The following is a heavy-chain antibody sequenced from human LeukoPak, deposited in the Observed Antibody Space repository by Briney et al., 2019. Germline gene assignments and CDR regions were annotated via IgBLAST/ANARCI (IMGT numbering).Heavy chain of an antibody. CDR1: GGTFSSYA. J-gene: IGHJ4*02. Sequence: ASVKVSCTASGGTFSSYAISWVRQAPGQGLEWMGRIIPILGIANYAQKFQGRVTIPADKSTSTAYMELSSLRSEDTAVYYCARDGDGGNSDHWGQGTLVTVSS. D-gene: IGHD4-23*01. CDR3: ARDGDGGNSDH. V-gene: IGHV1-69*04. CDR2: IIPILGIA.